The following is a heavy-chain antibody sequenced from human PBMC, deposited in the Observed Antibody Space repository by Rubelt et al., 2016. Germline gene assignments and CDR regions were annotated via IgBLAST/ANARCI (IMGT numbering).Heavy chain of an antibody. CDR2: ISHDGSHE. Sequence: GGSLRLSCAASGLTFGSYAIHWVRQAPGRGLEWLAFISHDGSHEHYVDSVKGRFTISRENAKNSLYLKMNSLRAEDTAVYYCARALMDYYYGMDVWGQGTTVTVSS. J-gene: IGHJ6*02. D-gene: IGHD5-24*01. CDR1: GLTFGSYA. V-gene: IGHV3-30*02. CDR3: ARALMDYYYGMDV.